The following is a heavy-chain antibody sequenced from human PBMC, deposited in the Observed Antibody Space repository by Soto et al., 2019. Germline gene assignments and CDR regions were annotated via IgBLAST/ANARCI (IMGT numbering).Heavy chain of an antibody. V-gene: IGHV4-39*01. CDR1: GGSISSSSYY. D-gene: IGHD3-3*01. CDR3: ARHAIFGNCFDP. Sequence: SETLSLTYTVSGGSISSSSYYCGWIRQPPGKGLEWIGSLYYSGSTYYNPSLKSRVTISVDTSKNQFSLKLSSVTAADTAVYYCARHAIFGNCFDPWGQGTLVTVSS. J-gene: IGHJ5*02. CDR2: LYYSGST.